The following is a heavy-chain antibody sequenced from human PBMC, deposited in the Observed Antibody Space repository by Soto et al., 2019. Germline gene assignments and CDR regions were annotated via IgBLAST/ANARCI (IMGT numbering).Heavy chain of an antibody. J-gene: IGHJ3*01. CDR2: VIPIFGTA. CDR3: AGSFNYGSGTFDDLDG. Sequence: QVLLVQSGTEVKKPGSSVKLSCQASGGTSSDYALTWVRQAPGQGLELLGGVIPIFGTANYAQRFQGRVSITADESSRTAYMELSSLKSEDTAVDYCAGSFNYGSGTFDDLDGWCHGAMVMVSS. D-gene: IGHD3-10*01. CDR1: GGTSSDYA. V-gene: IGHV1-69*01.